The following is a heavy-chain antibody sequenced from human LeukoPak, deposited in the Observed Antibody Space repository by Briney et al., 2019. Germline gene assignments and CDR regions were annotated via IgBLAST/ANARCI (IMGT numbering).Heavy chain of an antibody. CDR2: INPSGGST. CDR1: GYTLTRYF. CDR3: ASKISLSAFDI. Sequence: GASVKVSCKASGYTLTRYFIHWVRQAPGQGLEWMGIINPSGGSTSYAQKFQGRVTMTRDTSTSTVYMELSSLRSEDTAVYYCASKISLSAFDIWGQGTMVTVSS. V-gene: IGHV1-46*01. J-gene: IGHJ3*02.